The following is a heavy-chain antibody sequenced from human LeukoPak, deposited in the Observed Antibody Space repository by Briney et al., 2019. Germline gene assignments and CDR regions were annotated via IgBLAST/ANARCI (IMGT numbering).Heavy chain of an antibody. V-gene: IGHV4-59*08. CDR2: IFYSGTT. CDR3: ARPRYPSSGSGKSDKHYYFDF. D-gene: IGHD3-10*01. Sequence: PSETLSLTCTVSGGSISGYYWSWIRQPPGKGLEWIGNIFYSGTTNYNPSLKSRVTILVDTSNNQFSLKLSSVTAADTAAYYCARPRYPSSGSGKSDKHYYFDFWGQGALVTVSS. CDR1: GGSISGYY. J-gene: IGHJ4*02.